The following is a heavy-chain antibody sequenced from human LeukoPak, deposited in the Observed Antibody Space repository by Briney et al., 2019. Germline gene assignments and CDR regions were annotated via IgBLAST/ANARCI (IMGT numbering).Heavy chain of an antibody. V-gene: IGHV4-59*08. CDR1: GGSISSYY. D-gene: IGHD3-10*01. J-gene: IGHJ5*02. CDR2: IYYSGST. CDR3: ARHVQGIDYYGSGSYYGLGDWFDP. Sequence: SETLSLTCTVSGGSISSYYWSWIRQPPGKGLEWIGYIYYSGSTNYNPSLKSRVTISVDTSKNQFSLKLGSVTAADTAVYYCARHVQGIDYYGSGSYYGLGDWFDPWGQGTLVTVSS.